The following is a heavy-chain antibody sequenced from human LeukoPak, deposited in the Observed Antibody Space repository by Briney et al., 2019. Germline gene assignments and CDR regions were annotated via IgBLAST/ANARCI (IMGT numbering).Heavy chain of an antibody. V-gene: IGHV3-33*01. CDR3: ARDESRGYGYFDY. CDR2: IWYDGSNK. D-gene: IGHD4-17*01. Sequence: PGRSLRLSCAASGFTFSSYGMHWVRQAPGKGLEWVAVIWYDGSNKYYADSVKGRFTISRDNSKSTMYLQMNSLRAEDTAVYYCARDESRGYGYFDYWGQGTLVTVSS. CDR1: GFTFSSYG. J-gene: IGHJ4*02.